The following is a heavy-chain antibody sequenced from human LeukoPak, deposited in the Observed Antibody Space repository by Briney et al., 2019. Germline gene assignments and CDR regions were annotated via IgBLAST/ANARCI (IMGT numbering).Heavy chain of an antibody. CDR1: GYTFTGYY. CDR2: INPNSGGT. D-gene: IGHD3-3*01. J-gene: IGHJ4*02. CDR3: ARDNTIFGVVTIPDN. V-gene: IGHV1-2*02. Sequence: GASVKVSCKASGYTFTGYYMHWVRQAPGQGLEWMGWINPNSGGTNYAQKFQGRVTMTRDTSISTAYMELSRLRSDDTAVYYCARDNTIFGVVTIPDNWGQGTLVTVSS.